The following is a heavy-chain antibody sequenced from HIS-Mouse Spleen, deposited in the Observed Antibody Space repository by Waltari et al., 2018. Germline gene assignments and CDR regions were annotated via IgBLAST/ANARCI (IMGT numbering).Heavy chain of an antibody. Sequence: QVQLVESGGGVVQPGGSLRLSCAASGFTFSGYAMHWVRQATGKGLEWVAVISYDGSNKYYADSVKGRFTISRDNSKNTLYLQMNSLRAEDTAVYYCARVNGIAVAGTDAFDIWGQGTMVTVSS. CDR1: GFTFSGYA. CDR2: ISYDGSNK. J-gene: IGHJ3*02. V-gene: IGHV3-30-3*01. D-gene: IGHD6-19*01. CDR3: ARVNGIAVAGTDAFDI.